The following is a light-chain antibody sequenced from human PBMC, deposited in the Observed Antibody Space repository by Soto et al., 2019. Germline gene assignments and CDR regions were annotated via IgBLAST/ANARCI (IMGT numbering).Light chain of an antibody. Sequence: IVMTQSPATLPVSPGERATLSCRASQSVSSNLAWYQQKPGQAPRFLIYGASTRATGIPARFSGSGSGTEFTLTISSLQSEDFAVYYCQQYDNWRLTFGGGTKVDIK. CDR3: QQYDNWRLT. V-gene: IGKV3-15*01. CDR1: QSVSSN. CDR2: GAS. J-gene: IGKJ4*01.